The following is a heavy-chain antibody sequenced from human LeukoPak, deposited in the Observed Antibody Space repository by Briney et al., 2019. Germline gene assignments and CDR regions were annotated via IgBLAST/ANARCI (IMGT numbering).Heavy chain of an antibody. CDR2: INGDGSTT. V-gene: IGHV3-74*01. D-gene: IGHD3-22*01. CDR3: ATGNYYDSRGYYKFGH. CDR1: GFTFSRYW. J-gene: IGHJ1*01. Sequence: GGSLRLSCAASGFTFSRYWMHWVRQAPGKGLEWVSRINGDGSTTSYADSVKGGFTISRDNAKNTLYLQMNSLRAEDTAVYYCATGNYYDSRGYYKFGHWGQGTLVTVSS.